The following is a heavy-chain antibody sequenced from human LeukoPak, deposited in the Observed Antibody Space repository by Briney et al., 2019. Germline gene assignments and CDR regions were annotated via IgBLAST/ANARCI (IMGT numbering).Heavy chain of an antibody. V-gene: IGHV4-39*01. Sequence: PSETLSFTCTVSGGSISSSSYYWGWIRQPPGKGLEWIGSIYYSGSTYYNPSLKSRVTISVDTSKNQFSLKLSSVTAADTAVYYCARPDYYDSSGYPGWGQGTLVTVSS. CDR2: IYYSGST. D-gene: IGHD3-22*01. CDR3: ARPDYYDSSGYPG. CDR1: GGSISSSSYY. J-gene: IGHJ4*02.